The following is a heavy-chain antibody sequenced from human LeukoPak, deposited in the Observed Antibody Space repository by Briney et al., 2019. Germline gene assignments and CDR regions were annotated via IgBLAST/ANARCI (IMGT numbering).Heavy chain of an antibody. D-gene: IGHD3-16*02. CDR1: GYTFTGYY. Sequence: ASVKVSCKASGYTFTGYYMHWVRQAPGQGLEWMGWINPNSGGTNYAQKFQGRVTMTRDTSISTAYMELSRLRSDDTAVYYCARDGDYVWGSYRRKGGFDYWGQGTLVTASS. CDR3: ARDGDYVWGSYRRKGGFDY. V-gene: IGHV1-2*02. J-gene: IGHJ4*02. CDR2: INPNSGGT.